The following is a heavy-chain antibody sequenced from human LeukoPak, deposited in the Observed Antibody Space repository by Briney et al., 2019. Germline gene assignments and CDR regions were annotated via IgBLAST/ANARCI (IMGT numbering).Heavy chain of an antibody. Sequence: KPSETLSLTCTVSGGSISSYYWSWIRQPAGKGLEWIGRIYTSGSTNYNPSLKSRVTMSVDTSKNQFSLKLSSVTAADTAVYYCARGGWSGYYPHFDYWGQGTLVTVSS. CDR1: GGSISSYY. D-gene: IGHD3-3*01. CDR3: ARGGWSGYYPHFDY. J-gene: IGHJ4*02. CDR2: IYTSGST. V-gene: IGHV4-4*07.